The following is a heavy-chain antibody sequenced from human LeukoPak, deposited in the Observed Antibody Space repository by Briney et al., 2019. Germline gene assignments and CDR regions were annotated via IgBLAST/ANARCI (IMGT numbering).Heavy chain of an antibody. Sequence: GGSLRLSCAASGFTFSSYSMNWVRQVPGKGLEWVSSISRGSSYRFYADSMKGRFTISRDNAKNSLYLQMNSLRAEDTALYYCAGDLGGPYDYWGQGTLVTVSS. CDR1: GFTFSSYS. J-gene: IGHJ4*02. V-gene: IGHV3-21*01. CDR3: AGDLGGPYDY. CDR2: ISRGSSYR. D-gene: IGHD2-15*01.